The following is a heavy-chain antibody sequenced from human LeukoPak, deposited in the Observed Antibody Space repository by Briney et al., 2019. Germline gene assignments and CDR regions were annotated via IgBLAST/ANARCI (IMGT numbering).Heavy chain of an antibody. Sequence: PGGSLRLSCAASGFTFSSYAMHWVRQAPGKGLEWVAFISYDGSNKYYADSVKGRFTISRDNAKNTLYSQMNSMTAEDTTVYYWVTTYYDSSRNPPAFAPRGPGTLVTVSP. CDR1: GFTFSSYA. V-gene: IGHV3-30*04. CDR3: VTTYYDSSRNPPAFAP. D-gene: IGHD3-22*01. J-gene: IGHJ5*02. CDR2: ISYDGSNK.